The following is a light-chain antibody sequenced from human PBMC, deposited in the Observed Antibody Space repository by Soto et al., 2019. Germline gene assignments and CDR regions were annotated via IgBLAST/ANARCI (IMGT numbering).Light chain of an antibody. V-gene: IGKV3-15*01. CDR3: QHHYEWVKS. CDR2: GAS. CDR1: QSISTD. Sequence: EIVMTQSPATLSVSPGERATLSCRASQSISTDLAWYQQKPGQVPRLLIYGASTRATGIPARFSGSGSGTVFTLTINSLQSEDFAVYYCQHHYEWVKSFGQGTKLEIK. J-gene: IGKJ2*03.